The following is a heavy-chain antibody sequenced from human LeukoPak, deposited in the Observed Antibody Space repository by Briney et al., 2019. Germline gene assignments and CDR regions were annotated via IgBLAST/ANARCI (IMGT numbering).Heavy chain of an antibody. CDR3: ARRGGAADFDY. D-gene: IGHD3-16*01. CDR1: GYSFKTKW. CDR2: IYPIDSTT. Sequence: GESLKISCQASGYSFKTKWIAWVRQMPGKGLEYMGIIYPIDSTTTYSPSFQGQVTMSVDKSINTAYLQWSSLNASDTAMYYCARRGGAADFDYWGQGTLVTVSS. J-gene: IGHJ4*02. V-gene: IGHV5-51*01.